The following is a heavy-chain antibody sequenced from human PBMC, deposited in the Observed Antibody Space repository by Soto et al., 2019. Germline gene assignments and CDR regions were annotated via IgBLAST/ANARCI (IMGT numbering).Heavy chain of an antibody. CDR3: ARAPRSSSWYYFDY. CDR1: GGSISSYY. V-gene: IGHV4-59*01. CDR2: IYYSGST. D-gene: IGHD6-13*01. Sequence: PSETLSLTCTVSGGSISSYYWSWIRQPPGKGLEWIGYIYYSGSTNYNPSLKSRVTISVDTSKNQFSLKLNSVTAADTAVYYCARAPRSSSWYYFDYWGQGTLVTVSS. J-gene: IGHJ4*02.